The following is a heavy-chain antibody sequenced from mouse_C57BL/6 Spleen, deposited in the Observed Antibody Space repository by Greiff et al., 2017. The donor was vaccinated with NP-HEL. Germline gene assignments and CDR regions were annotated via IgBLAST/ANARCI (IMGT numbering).Heavy chain of an antibody. Sequence: VQLQQPGAELVRPGSSVKLSCKASGYTFTSYWMHWVKQRPIQGLEWIGNIDPSDSETHYNQKFKDKATLTVDKSSSTAYMQLSSLTSEDSAVYYCARDAMYSNYWYFDVWGTGTTVTVSS. CDR1: GYTFTSYW. J-gene: IGHJ1*03. CDR2: IDPSDSET. V-gene: IGHV1-52*01. D-gene: IGHD2-5*01. CDR3: ARDAMYSNYWYFDV.